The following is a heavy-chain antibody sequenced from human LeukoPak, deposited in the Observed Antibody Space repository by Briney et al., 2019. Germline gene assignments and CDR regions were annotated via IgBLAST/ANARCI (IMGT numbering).Heavy chain of an antibody. CDR3: ARRLTQYDCFDP. CDR1: GDSVSSNSVT. J-gene: IGHJ5*02. Sequence: SQTLSLTCAISGDSVSSNSVTWNWIRQSPSRGLEWLGRTYYRPTWYNDYAVSVRGRITVNPDTSKNQFSLHLNSVTPEDTAVYYCARRLTQYDCFDPWGQGILVTVSS. CDR2: TYYRPTWYN. V-gene: IGHV6-1*01. D-gene: IGHD2-2*01.